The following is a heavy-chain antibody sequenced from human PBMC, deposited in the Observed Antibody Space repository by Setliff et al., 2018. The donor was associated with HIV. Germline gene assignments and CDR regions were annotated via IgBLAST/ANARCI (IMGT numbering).Heavy chain of an antibody. CDR2: ITHRGST. CDR1: GGSFSEFY. D-gene: IGHD2-2*01. J-gene: IGHJ6*03. Sequence: SETLSLTCVVYGGSFSEFYWVWVRQPPSKGLEWIGEITHRGSTTYNPTLQSRVAISVDTSRRQFTLKLGSVTAADTAVYYCARGQHVFPAPHYMDVWDKGTTVTVSS. V-gene: IGHV4-34*01. CDR3: ARGQHVFPAPHYMDV.